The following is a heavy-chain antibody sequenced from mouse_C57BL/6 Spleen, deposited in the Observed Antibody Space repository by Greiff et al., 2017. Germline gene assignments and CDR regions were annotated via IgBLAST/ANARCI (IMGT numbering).Heavy chain of an antibody. CDR1: GYTFTSYG. J-gene: IGHJ1*03. CDR3: ARSHYYGSSPWYFDV. Sequence: QVQLKQSGAELARPGASVKLSCKASGYTFTSYGISWVKQRTGQGLEWIGEIYPRSGNTYYNEKFKGKATLTADKSSSTAYMELRSLTSEDSAVYFCARSHYYGSSPWYFDVWGTGTTVTVSS. D-gene: IGHD1-1*01. V-gene: IGHV1-81*01. CDR2: IYPRSGNT.